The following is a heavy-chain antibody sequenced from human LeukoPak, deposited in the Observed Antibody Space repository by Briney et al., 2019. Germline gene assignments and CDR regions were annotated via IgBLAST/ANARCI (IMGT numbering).Heavy chain of an antibody. D-gene: IGHD2-15*01. Sequence: GGSLRLSCAASGFTFSTCSMNWVRQAPGKGLEWVSGISSSSSTMYYADSVKGRFTISRDNAKNSLYLQMNSLRAEDTAVYYCATDRGGYFDLWGQGTLVTVSS. CDR2: ISSSSSTM. V-gene: IGHV3-48*01. CDR3: ATDRGGYFDL. J-gene: IGHJ4*02. CDR1: GFTFSTCS.